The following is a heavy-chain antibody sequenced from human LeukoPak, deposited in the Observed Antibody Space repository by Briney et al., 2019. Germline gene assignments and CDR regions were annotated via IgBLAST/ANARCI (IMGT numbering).Heavy chain of an antibody. V-gene: IGHV4-4*02. J-gene: IGHJ5*02. CDR3: ARSGRSGSYSGFDP. CDR1: GGSISSSNW. CDR2: IYHSGST. Sequence: SGTLSLTCAASGGSISSSNWWSWVRQPPGKGLEWIGEIYHSGSTNYNPALKSRVTISVDKSKNQFSLKLSSVTAADTAVYYCARSGRSGSYSGFDPWGQGTLVTVSS. D-gene: IGHD3-10*01.